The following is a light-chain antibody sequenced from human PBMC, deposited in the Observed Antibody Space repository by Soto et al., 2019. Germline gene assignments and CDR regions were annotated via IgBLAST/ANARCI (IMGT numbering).Light chain of an antibody. CDR2: VAS. J-gene: IGKJ2*01. CDR1: QSVYNRY. CDR3: QQYSGSLPYT. V-gene: IGKV3-20*01. Sequence: EIVLTQSPDTLSLSPGETATLSCRACQSVYNRYLAWYQQKPGQAPRLLIYVASFRDPGTPDRFSGSGAGSDSTLTISRMEPEDFGVYYCQQYSGSLPYTFGQGTKLEIK.